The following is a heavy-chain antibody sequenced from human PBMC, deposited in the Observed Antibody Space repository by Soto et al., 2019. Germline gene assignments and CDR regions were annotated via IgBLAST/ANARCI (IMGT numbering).Heavy chain of an antibody. CDR3: ARHHGPTTSENGFDP. CDR1: GYTFFTYD. D-gene: IGHD5-12*01. V-gene: IGHV1-18*01. Sequence: QVHLVQSGVEVKTPGASVKVSCQASGYTFFTYDISWVRQAPGQGLEWMGWISTYSGDTKYAQKFQGRVNMTTATSTTTAYLELRSLRSDDTAVYYCARHHGPTTSENGFDPWGQGTLVTVSS. CDR2: ISTYSGDT. J-gene: IGHJ5*02.